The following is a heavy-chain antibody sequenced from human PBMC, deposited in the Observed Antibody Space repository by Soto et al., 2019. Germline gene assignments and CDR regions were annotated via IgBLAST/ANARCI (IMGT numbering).Heavy chain of an antibody. CDR1: GFTFSDYY. D-gene: IGHD4-17*01. CDR2: ISSSGSTI. Sequence: GGSLRLSCAASGFTFSDYYMSWIHQAPGKGLEWVSYISSSGSTIYYADSAKGRFTISRDNAKNSLYLQMNSLRAEDTAVDYWARDSGDYGYFGYWGQGTLVSVSS. V-gene: IGHV3-11*01. J-gene: IGHJ4*02. CDR3: ARDSGDYGYFGY.